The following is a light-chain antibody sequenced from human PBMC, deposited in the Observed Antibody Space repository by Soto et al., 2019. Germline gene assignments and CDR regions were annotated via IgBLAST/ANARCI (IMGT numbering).Light chain of an antibody. Sequence: QSVLTQPPSASGTPGQRVTISCSGSSTNIGRNTENWYHQLPGTAPKLLIHSNNQRPSGVPDRVSGSKSGTSVSLTISGLQSEDESDYYCATCDESLYGMVFGGGTKLTVL. V-gene: IGLV1-44*01. CDR2: SNN. CDR3: ATCDESLYGMV. J-gene: IGLJ2*01. CDR1: STNIGRNT.